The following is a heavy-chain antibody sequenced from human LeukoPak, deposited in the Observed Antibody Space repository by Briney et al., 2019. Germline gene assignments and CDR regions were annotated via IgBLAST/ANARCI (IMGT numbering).Heavy chain of an antibody. J-gene: IGHJ4*02. V-gene: IGHV3-23*01. CDR3: AKDSRYSSSWYVGN. CDR2: ISGSGGNR. D-gene: IGHD6-13*01. CDR1: GFTFSTNA. Sequence: GGSLRLSCGASGFTFSTNAMTWVRQAPGKGLEWVSGISGSGGNRYYADSVKGRFTISRDNSKNALHLQMNSLKPEDTAVYYCAKDSRYSSSWYVGNWGRGTLVTVSS.